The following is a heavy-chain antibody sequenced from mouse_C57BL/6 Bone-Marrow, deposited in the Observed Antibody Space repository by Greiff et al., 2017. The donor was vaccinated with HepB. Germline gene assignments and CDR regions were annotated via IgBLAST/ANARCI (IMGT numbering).Heavy chain of an antibody. CDR1: GFSLTSYG. J-gene: IGHJ3*01. CDR2: IWSGGST. Sequence: QVQLKESGPGLVQPSQSLSITCTVSGFSLTSYGVHWVRQSPGKGLEWLGVIWSGGSTDYNAAFISRLSISKDNSKSQVFFKMNSLQADDTAIYYCASYYGLSYWGQGTLVTVSA. CDR3: ASYYGLSY. D-gene: IGHD2-1*01. V-gene: IGHV2-2*01.